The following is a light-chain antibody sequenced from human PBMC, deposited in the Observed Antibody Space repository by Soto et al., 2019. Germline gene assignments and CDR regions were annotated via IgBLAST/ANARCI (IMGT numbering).Light chain of an antibody. Sequence: QSALTQPASVSGSPGQSITISCTGTGSDVGGYIYVSWYQQHPGRAPKLMIFEVSSRPSGVSNRFSGSKSGNTASLTISGLQAEDEADYYCSSYTSSSTYVFGTGTKLTVL. J-gene: IGLJ1*01. CDR3: SSYTSSSTYV. CDR2: EVS. CDR1: GSDVGGYIY. V-gene: IGLV2-14*01.